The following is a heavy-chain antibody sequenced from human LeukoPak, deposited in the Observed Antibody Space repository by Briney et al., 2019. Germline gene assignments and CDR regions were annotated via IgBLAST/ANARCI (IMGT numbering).Heavy chain of an antibody. CDR1: GFTFSSYA. V-gene: IGHV3-23*01. Sequence: GGSLRLSCAASGFTFSSYAMSWVRQAPGKGLEWVSAISGSGGSTYYADSVKGWFTISRDNSKNTLYLQMNSLRAEDTAVYYCARDRAAPKENYYYGLDVWGQGTTVTVSS. J-gene: IGHJ6*02. D-gene: IGHD3-10*01. CDR3: ARDRAAPKENYYYGLDV. CDR2: ISGSGGST.